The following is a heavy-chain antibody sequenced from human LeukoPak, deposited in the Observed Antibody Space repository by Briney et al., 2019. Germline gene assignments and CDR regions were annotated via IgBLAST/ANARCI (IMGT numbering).Heavy chain of an antibody. V-gene: IGHV4-59*01. CDR2: IYYSGST. Sequence: SETLSLTCTVSGGSISSYYWSWIRQPPGKGLEWIGYIYYSGSTNYNPSLKSRVTISVDTSKNQFSLKLSSVTAADTAVYYCARPRSGWLFDYWGQGTLVTVSS. CDR3: ARPRSGWLFDY. CDR1: GGSISSYY. J-gene: IGHJ4*02. D-gene: IGHD6-19*01.